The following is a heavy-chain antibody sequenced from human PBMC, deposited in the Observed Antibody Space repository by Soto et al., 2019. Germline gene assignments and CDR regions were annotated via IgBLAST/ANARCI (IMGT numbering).Heavy chain of an antibody. J-gene: IGHJ6*02. D-gene: IGHD6-6*01. CDR1: GFTFSNAW. V-gene: IGHV3-15*01. CDR3: TTDGAARPAPYYYYYYGMDV. CDR2: IKSKTDGGTT. Sequence: PGGSLRLSCAASGFTFSNAWMSWVRQAPGKGLEWVGRIKSKTDGGTTDYAAPVKGRFTISRDDSKNTLYLQMNSLKTEDTAVYYCTTDGAARPAPYYYYYYGMDVWGQGTTVTVSS.